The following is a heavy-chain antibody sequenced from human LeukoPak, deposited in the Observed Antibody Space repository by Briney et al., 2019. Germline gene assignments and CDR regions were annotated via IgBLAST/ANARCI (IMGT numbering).Heavy chain of an antibody. CDR3: VYRRSSGGYFDF. D-gene: IGHD3-22*01. CDR2: IYWDDDK. CDR1: DFSLSTSGVN. J-gene: IGHJ4*02. V-gene: IGHV2-5*02. Sequence: SGPTLVKPTQTLTLTCTFSDFSLSTSGVNVGWIRQPPGKAPEWLALIYWDDDKRYSPSLKSRLTITKDTSKNQVVLSLTNMDPVDTATYYCVYRRSSGGYFDFWGQGTLVTVSS.